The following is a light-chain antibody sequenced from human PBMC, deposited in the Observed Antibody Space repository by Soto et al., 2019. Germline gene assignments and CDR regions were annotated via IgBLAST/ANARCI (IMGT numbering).Light chain of an antibody. J-gene: IGLJ3*02. CDR1: GSNIGSND. Sequence: QSVLTQPPSASGTPGHRVTISCSGSGSNIGSNDVNWYQQFPGTSPKLLMYSNNRRQSGVPDRFSGSKSGTSASLAISGLQSDDEADYYCAAWDDSLKGVVFGGGTKLTVL. CDR2: SNN. V-gene: IGLV1-44*01. CDR3: AAWDDSLKGVV.